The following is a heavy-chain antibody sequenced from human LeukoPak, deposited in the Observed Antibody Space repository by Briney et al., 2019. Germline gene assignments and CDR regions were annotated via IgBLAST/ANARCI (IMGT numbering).Heavy chain of an antibody. Sequence: PSETLSLTCTVSGGSISSGGYYWSWIRQHPGKGLEWIGYIYYSGSTYYNPSLKSRVTISVDTSKNQFSLKLSSVTAADTAVYYCARGPGDYVWGSYRPFDYWGQGTLVTVSS. CDR2: IYYSGST. CDR1: GGSISSGGYY. J-gene: IGHJ4*02. CDR3: ARGPGDYVWGSYRPFDY. V-gene: IGHV4-31*03. D-gene: IGHD3-16*02.